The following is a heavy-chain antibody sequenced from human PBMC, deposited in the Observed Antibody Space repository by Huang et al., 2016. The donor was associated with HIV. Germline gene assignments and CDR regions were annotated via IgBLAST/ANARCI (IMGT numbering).Heavy chain of an antibody. J-gene: IGHJ4*02. CDR3: AKDRRAYYYGSGIEY. CDR1: GFSFSDSG. Sequence: QVQLVESGGGVVEPGGSLRVSCAASGFSFSDSGMHWVRQAPGKGLEWVVVRSDDGRNKFYADSVKGRFTISRDNSKNTVYLQMNSLRAGDTAVYYCAKDRRAYYYGSGIEYWGQGARVTVSS. V-gene: IGHV3-30*18. CDR2: RSDDGRNK. D-gene: IGHD3-10*01.